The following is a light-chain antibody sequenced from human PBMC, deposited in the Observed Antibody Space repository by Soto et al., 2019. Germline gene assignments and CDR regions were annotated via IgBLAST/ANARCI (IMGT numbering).Light chain of an antibody. CDR1: SSNIGAGYD. J-gene: IGLJ2*01. CDR3: QSYDKRLSDYVV. Sequence: QSVLTQPPSVSGAPGQRVTISCTGSSSNIGAGYDVHWYQHVPGTAPKFLIYGNNNRPSGVPDRFSGAKSGTSAYLTITGLQAEDAADYFCQSYDKRLSDYVVFGGGTKLTVL. CDR2: GNN. V-gene: IGLV1-40*01.